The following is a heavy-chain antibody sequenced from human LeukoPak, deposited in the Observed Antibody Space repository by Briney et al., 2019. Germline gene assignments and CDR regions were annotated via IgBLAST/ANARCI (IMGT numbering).Heavy chain of an antibody. D-gene: IGHD1-1*01. Sequence: PGGSLRLSCAASGFTVSSNYMSWVRQAPGKGLEWVSVIYSGGSTYYADSVKGRFTISRDNSKNTLYLQMNGLRAEDTAVYYCARDDDAFRPLWGQGTLVTVSS. CDR1: GFTVSSNY. CDR2: IYSGGST. V-gene: IGHV3-66*02. CDR3: ARDDDAFRPL. J-gene: IGHJ4*02.